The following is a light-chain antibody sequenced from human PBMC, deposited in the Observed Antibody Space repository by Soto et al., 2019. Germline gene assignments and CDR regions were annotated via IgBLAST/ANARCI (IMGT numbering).Light chain of an antibody. Sequence: ESVLTQSPGTLSLSPGERATLSCRASQSVRSSYLAWYQQNAGQAPRLLIYGAFNRAAGIPDRFLGSGYGTDFTLTISRLEPEDFALYYCQQYNNWPPITFGQGTRLEIK. CDR1: QSVRSSY. J-gene: IGKJ5*01. CDR3: QQYNNWPPIT. CDR2: GAF. V-gene: IGKV3-20*01.